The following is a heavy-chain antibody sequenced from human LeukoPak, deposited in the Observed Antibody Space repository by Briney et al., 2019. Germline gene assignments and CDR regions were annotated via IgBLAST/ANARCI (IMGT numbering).Heavy chain of an antibody. J-gene: IGHJ4*02. CDR3: ARAIWYGSGTTAFDY. V-gene: IGHV4-4*07. Sequence: SETLSLTCTVSGGSISSYYGIWIRQPAGKGLEWIERIYTSGSTNYNPSLKSRVTISVHTSKNQFSLKLSSVTAADTAVYYCARAIWYGSGTTAFDYWGPGTLVTVSS. CDR1: GGSISSYY. CDR2: IYTSGST. D-gene: IGHD3-10*01.